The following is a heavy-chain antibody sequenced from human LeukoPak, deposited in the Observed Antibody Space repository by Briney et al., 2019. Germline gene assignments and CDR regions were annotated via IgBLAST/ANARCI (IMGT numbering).Heavy chain of an antibody. CDR3: ARVYVDTAMVFDY. Sequence: NPSETLSLTCTVSGGSISSYYWSWIRQPPGKGQEWIGYIYYSGSTNYNPSLKSRVTISVDTSKNQFSLKLSSVTAADTAVYYCARVYVDTAMVFDYWGQGTLVTVSS. D-gene: IGHD5-18*01. V-gene: IGHV4-59*01. J-gene: IGHJ4*02. CDR1: GGSISSYY. CDR2: IYYSGST.